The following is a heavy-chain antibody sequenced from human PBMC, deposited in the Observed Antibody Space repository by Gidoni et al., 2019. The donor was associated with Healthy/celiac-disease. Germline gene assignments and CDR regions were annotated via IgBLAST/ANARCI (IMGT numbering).Heavy chain of an antibody. D-gene: IGHD1-7*01. V-gene: IGHV3-23*01. Sequence: EVQLLASGGGLVQPGGSLRLYCAASGFTFSSYAMSWVRQARGKGLEWVSAISGSGGSTYYADSVKGRFTISRDNSKNTLYLQMNSLRAEDTAVYYCAKDRGWNYDGDWFDPWGQGTLVTVSS. J-gene: IGHJ5*02. CDR2: ISGSGGST. CDR1: GFTFSSYA. CDR3: AKDRGWNYDGDWFDP.